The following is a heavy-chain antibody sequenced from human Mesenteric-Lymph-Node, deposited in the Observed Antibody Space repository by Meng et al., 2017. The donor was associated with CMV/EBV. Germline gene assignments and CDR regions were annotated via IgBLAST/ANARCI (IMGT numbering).Heavy chain of an antibody. D-gene: IGHD6-19*01. V-gene: IGHV3-74*01. Sequence: LSCAASGFTFSSYWMHWVRQAPGAGPVWVSRINNDGSSTSYADSVKGRFTISRDNAKNTLYLQMNSLRAEDTAVYFCARGSSGWFVYWGQGTLVTVSS. CDR2: INNDGSST. CDR3: ARGSSGWFVY. CDR1: GFTFSSYW. J-gene: IGHJ5*01.